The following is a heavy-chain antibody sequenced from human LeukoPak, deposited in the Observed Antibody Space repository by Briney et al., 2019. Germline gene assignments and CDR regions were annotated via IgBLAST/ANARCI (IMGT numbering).Heavy chain of an antibody. J-gene: IGHJ6*02. CDR1: GGTFSSYA. Sequence: ASVKVSCRASGGTFSSYAISWVRQAPGQGLEWMGGIIPIFGTANYAQKFQGRVTITADESTSTAYMELSSLRSEDTAVYYCARLPLRSIAVGYYGMDVWGQGTTVTVSS. V-gene: IGHV1-69*13. D-gene: IGHD6-6*01. CDR2: IIPIFGTA. CDR3: ARLPLRSIAVGYYGMDV.